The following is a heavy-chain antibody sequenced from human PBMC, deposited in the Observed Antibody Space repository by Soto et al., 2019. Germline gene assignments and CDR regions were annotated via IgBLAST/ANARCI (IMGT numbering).Heavy chain of an antibody. CDR1: GYTFTGYY. D-gene: IGHD5-12*01. V-gene: IGHV1-2*04. J-gene: IGHJ4*02. Sequence: EASVKVSCKASGYTFTGYYMHWVRQAPGQGLEWMGWINPNTGGTNYAQKFQGWVTMTRDTSISTAYMELSRLRSDDTAVYYCATARDGYNYYFDYWGQGTLVTVSS. CDR3: ATARDGYNYYFDY. CDR2: INPNTGGT.